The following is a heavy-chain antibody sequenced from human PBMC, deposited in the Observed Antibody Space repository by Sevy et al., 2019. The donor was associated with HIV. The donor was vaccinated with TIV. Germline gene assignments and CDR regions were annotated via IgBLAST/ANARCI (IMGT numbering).Heavy chain of an antibody. CDR2: ISGSGGST. CDR1: GFTFNNYA. J-gene: IGHJ4*02. D-gene: IGHD3-9*01. V-gene: IGHV3-23*01. CDR3: AKGNYDLLTGYYPDIFFDY. Sequence: WGSLRLSCAASGFTFNNYAMTWVRQAPGKGLEWVSTISGSGGSTYYADSVKGRFTISRDNSRNTLYLQMNSLRAEDTAVYYCAKGNYDLLTGYYPDIFFDYWGQGTLVTVSS.